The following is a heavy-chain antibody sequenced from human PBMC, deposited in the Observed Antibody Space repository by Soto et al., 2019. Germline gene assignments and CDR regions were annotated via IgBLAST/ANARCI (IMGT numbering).Heavy chain of an antibody. J-gene: IGHJ6*02. D-gene: IGHD2-2*01. CDR2: ISYDGSNK. V-gene: IGHV3-30*18. Sequence: GGSLRLSCAASGFTFSSYGMHWVRQAPGKGLEWVAVISYDGSNKYYADSVKGRFTISRDNSKNTLYLQMNSLRAEDTAVYYCAKNPHCTSCYWGTNYYGMDVWGQGTTVTVSS. CDR1: GFTFSSYG. CDR3: AKNPHCTSCYWGTNYYGMDV.